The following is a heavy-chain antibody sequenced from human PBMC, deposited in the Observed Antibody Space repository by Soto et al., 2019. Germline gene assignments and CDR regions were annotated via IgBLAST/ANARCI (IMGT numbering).Heavy chain of an antibody. CDR3: VKDRRTTRRAMDV. CDR1: GFTFTNAW. D-gene: IGHD1-7*01. Sequence: GGSLRLSCAASGFTFTNAWMSWVRQAPGKGLEWVARIKSKTDGGTTDYATPVKGRFIISRDNSKNTLFLQVNSLTAEDTAVYYCVKDRRTTRRAMDVWGQGTTVTVSS. CDR2: IKSKTDGGTT. V-gene: IGHV3-15*05. J-gene: IGHJ6*02.